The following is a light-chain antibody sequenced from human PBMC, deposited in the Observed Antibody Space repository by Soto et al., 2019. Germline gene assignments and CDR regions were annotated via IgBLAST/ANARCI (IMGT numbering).Light chain of an antibody. CDR1: QSIGSF. CDR3: QQRSNWPPLT. Sequence: EIVLTQSPATLSLSPGERATLSCRASQSIGSFLAWYQQKPGQSPRLLIYDASNRATGIPARFSGSASGTDFTLTISSLEPEDFAVYYGQQRSNWPPLTFGGGTKVEIK. J-gene: IGKJ4*01. CDR2: DAS. V-gene: IGKV3-11*01.